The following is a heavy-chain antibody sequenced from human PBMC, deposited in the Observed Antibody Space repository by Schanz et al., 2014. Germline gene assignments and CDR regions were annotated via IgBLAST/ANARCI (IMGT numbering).Heavy chain of an antibody. Sequence: EVQLVESGGGLVQPGGSLRLSCAASGFTFSTYAMTWVRQAPGKGLEWVSSISIRGGNTYYTDSVKGRFTISRDNSKNTLDLQMSSLRADDTAVYFCARRSYPYGMDVWGQGTTVTVSS. CDR3: ARRSYPYGMDV. CDR2: ISIRGGNT. CDR1: GFTFSTYA. V-gene: IGHV3-23*04. J-gene: IGHJ6*02. D-gene: IGHD3-16*01.